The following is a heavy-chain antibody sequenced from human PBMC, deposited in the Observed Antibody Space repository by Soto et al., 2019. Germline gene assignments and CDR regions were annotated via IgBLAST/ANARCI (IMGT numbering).Heavy chain of an antibody. CDR1: GFTFSSYA. CDR3: AKDLDDFWSVYYAFDI. J-gene: IGHJ3*02. Sequence: GGSLRLSCAASGFTFSSYAMSWVRQAPGKGLEWVSAISGSGGSTYYADSVKGRFTISRDNSKNTLYLQMNSLRAEDTAVYYCAKDLDDFWSVYYAFDIWGQGTMVTVSS. CDR2: ISGSGGST. D-gene: IGHD3-3*01. V-gene: IGHV3-23*01.